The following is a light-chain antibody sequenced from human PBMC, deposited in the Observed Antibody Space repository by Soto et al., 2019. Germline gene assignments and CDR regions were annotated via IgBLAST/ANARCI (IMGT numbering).Light chain of an antibody. CDR1: SNDVGDYNY. CDR2: EVS. V-gene: IGLV2-11*01. CDR3: CSWGGGYTVV. Sequence: QSALTQPRSVSGSPGQSATISCTGTSNDVGDYNYVSWYQQYPGKAPKLMIYEVSKRPSGVPDRFSGSKSGNTASLIISGLHEEDEADYYWCSWGGGYTVVIGGGTKVTVL. J-gene: IGLJ2*01.